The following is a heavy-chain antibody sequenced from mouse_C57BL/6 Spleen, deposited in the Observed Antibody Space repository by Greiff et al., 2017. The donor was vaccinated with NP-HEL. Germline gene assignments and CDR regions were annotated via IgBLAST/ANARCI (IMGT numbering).Heavy chain of an antibody. CDR2: IDPETGGT. CDR3: TRSAGGLHAMDY. Sequence: QVQLQQSGAELVRPGASVTLSCKASGYTFTDYEMHWVKQTPVHGLEWIGAIDPETGGTAYNQKFKGKAILTADKSSSTAYMELRSLTSEDSAVYYCTRSAGGLHAMDYWGQGTSVTVSS. D-gene: IGHD2-4*01. V-gene: IGHV1-15*01. J-gene: IGHJ4*01. CDR1: GYTFTDYE.